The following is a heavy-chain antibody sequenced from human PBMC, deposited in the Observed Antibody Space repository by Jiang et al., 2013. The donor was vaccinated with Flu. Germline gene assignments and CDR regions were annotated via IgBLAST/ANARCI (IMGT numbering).Heavy chain of an antibody. CDR1: GFTVSSNY. CDR3: ARCPYYYDSSGYYLLGYFDY. D-gene: IGHD3-22*01. CDR2: IYSGGST. Sequence: VQLLESGGGLVQPGGSLRLSCAASGFTVSSNYMSWVRQAPGKGLEWVSVIYSGGSTYYADSVKGRFTISRDNSKNTLYLQMNSLRAEDTAVYYCARCPYYYDSSGYYLLGYFDYWGQGTLVTVSS. J-gene: IGHJ4*02. V-gene: IGHV3-66*01.